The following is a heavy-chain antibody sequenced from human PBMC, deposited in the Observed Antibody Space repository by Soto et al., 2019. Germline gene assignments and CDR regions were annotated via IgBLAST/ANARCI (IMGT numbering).Heavy chain of an antibody. V-gene: IGHV6-1*01. CDR3: ARSEEDSDYYYYGMGV. J-gene: IGHJ6*02. CDR2: TYYRSRWYS. Sequence: PSQTLSLPCVGSGDTVSSNSVAWNWVRQSPSRGLEWLGRTYYRSRWYSDYAVSVRSRIDINADTSKNQVSLQLNSVTPEDTAVYYCARSEEDSDYYYYGMGVWGQGTTVTVSS. D-gene: IGHD2-15*01. CDR1: GDTVSSNSVA.